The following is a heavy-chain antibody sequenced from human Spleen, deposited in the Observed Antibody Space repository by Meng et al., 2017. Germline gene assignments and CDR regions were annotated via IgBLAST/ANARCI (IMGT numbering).Heavy chain of an antibody. J-gene: IGHJ6*02. Sequence: GESLKISCAASGLTVSSNEMSWVRQAPGKGLEWVSSISGDSTYYADSGKGRFTISRDNSKNTLHLQMNSLRAEDTAVYYCARDLYSSSWQPFLGIRNGMDIWGQGTTVTVSS. CDR1: GLTVSSNE. CDR3: ARDLYSSSWQPFLGIRNGMDI. D-gene: IGHD6-13*01. CDR2: ISGDST. V-gene: IGHV3-38-3*01.